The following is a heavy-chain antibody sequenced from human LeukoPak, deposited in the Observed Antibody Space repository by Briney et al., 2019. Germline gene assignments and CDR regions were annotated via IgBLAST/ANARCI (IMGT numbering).Heavy chain of an antibody. CDR2: INPNSGGT. V-gene: IGHV1-2*02. J-gene: IGHJ4*02. CDR3: ARVGTSGDSGSYSDFDY. D-gene: IGHD1-26*01. Sequence: ASVKVSCKASGYTFTSYYMHWVRQAPGQGLEWMGWINPNSGGTNYAQKFQGRVTMTRDTSISTAYMELSRLRSDDTAVYYCARVGTSGDSGSYSDFDYWGQETLVTVSS. CDR1: GYTFTSYY.